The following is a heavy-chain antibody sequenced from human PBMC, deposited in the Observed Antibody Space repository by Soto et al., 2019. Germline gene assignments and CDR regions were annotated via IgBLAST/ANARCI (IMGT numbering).Heavy chain of an antibody. V-gene: IGHV1-24*01. CDR3: ATLLAVLEYYFDY. Sequence: AAVKVSCKVSGYTLTELSMHWVRQAPGKGLEWMGGFDPEDGETIYAQKFQGRVTMTEDTSTDTAYMELSSLRSEDTAVYYCATLLAVLEYYFDYWGQGTLVTVSS. CDR2: FDPEDGET. D-gene: IGHD3-3*01. CDR1: GYTLTELS. J-gene: IGHJ4*02.